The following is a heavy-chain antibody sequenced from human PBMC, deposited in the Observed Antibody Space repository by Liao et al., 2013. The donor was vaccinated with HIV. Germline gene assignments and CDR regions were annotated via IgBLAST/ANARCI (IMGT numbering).Heavy chain of an antibody. CDR1: GGSISSGSYY. D-gene: IGHD6-13*01. J-gene: IGHJ2*01. CDR3: ARGDYSSWYFEL. V-gene: IGHV4-61*02. Sequence: QVQLQESGPGLVKPSQTLSLTCTVSGGSISSGSYYWSWIRQPAGKGLEWIGRIYTSGSTNYNPSLKSRVTISVDTSKNQFSLKLSSVTAADTAVYYCARGDYSSWYFELWGRGTLVTVSS. CDR2: IYTSGST.